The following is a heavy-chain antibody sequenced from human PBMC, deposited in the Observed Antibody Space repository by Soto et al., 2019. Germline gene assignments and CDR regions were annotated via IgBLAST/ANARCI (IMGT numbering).Heavy chain of an antibody. Sequence: SVKVSCKASGVTFSSYAISWVRQAPGQGLEWMGGIIPIFGTANYAQKFQGRVTITADESTSTAYMELSSLRSEDTAVYYCARGDCSSTSCYTAGYYYYYGMDVWGQGTTVTVSS. V-gene: IGHV1-69*13. CDR1: GVTFSSYA. CDR2: IIPIFGTA. D-gene: IGHD2-2*02. CDR3: ARGDCSSTSCYTAGYYYYYGMDV. J-gene: IGHJ6*02.